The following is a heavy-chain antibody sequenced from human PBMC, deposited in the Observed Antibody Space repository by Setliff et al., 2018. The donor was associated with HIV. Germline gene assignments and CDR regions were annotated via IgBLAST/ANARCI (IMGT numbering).Heavy chain of an antibody. D-gene: IGHD6-6*01. J-gene: IGHJ6*03. CDR1: GGSLNNYY. CDR2: INHSGTT. CDR3: ARIAADYYYYYMDV. V-gene: IGHV4-34*01. Sequence: PSETLSLTCAVHGGSLNNYYWSWIRQSPGKGLEWIGRINHSGTTSYSPSLRSRVTISLDTSKNQFSLNLTSVTAADTAVYYCARIAADYYYYYMDVWGKGTTVTVSS.